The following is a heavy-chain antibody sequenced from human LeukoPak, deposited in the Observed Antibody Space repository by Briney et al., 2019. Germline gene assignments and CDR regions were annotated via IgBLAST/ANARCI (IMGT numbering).Heavy chain of an antibody. CDR1: GYTFTGYY. J-gene: IGHJ4*02. CDR2: INPNSGGT. V-gene: IGHV1-2*02. D-gene: IGHD6-13*01. CDR3: ARALSRAAAGPKGY. Sequence: GASVKVSCKASGYTFTGYYMHCVRQAPGQGLEWMGWINPNSGGTNYAQKFQGRVTMTRDTSISTAYMELSRLRSDDTAVYYCARALSRAAAGPKGYWGQGTLVTVSS.